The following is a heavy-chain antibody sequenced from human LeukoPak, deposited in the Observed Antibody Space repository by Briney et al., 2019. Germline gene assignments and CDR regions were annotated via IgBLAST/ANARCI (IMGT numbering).Heavy chain of an antibody. V-gene: IGHV3-64*01. CDR2: ISSNGGST. J-gene: IGHJ4*02. CDR3: AGGRLIPSNDSSGYYFDY. D-gene: IGHD3-22*01. Sequence: GGSLRLSCAASGFTFRSYAMHWVRQAPGKGLEYVSAISSNGGSTYYANSVKGRFTISRDNSKNTLYLQMGSLRAEDMAVYYCAGGRLIPSNDSSGYYFDYWGQGTLVTVSS. CDR1: GFTFRSYA.